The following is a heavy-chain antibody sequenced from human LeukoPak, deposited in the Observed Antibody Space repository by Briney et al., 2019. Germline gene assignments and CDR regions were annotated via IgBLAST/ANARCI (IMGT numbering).Heavy chain of an antibody. CDR2: ISSSGTTI. Sequence: PGGSPRLSCAASGFTFSSYEMNWVRQAPGKGLEWVSYISSSGTTIYYADSVKGRFTISRDNSKNTLYLQMNSLRAEDTAVYYCANGNRCTSPNCLGYYYFYMDVWGKGTTVTVSS. CDR3: ANGNRCTSPNCLGYYYFYMDV. D-gene: IGHD2-8*01. CDR1: GFTFSSYE. J-gene: IGHJ6*03. V-gene: IGHV3-48*03.